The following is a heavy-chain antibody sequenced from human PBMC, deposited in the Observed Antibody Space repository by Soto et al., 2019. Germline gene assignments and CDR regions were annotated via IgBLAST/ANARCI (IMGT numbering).Heavy chain of an antibody. Sequence: EASVKVSCKASGGTFSSYTISWVRQAPGQGLEWMGRIIPILGIANYAQKFQGRVTITADKSTSTAYMELSSLRSEDTAVYYCARLFVDYDTSHWFDPWGQGTLVTVSS. D-gene: IGHD3-22*01. CDR3: ARLFVDYDTSHWFDP. CDR1: GGTFSSYT. V-gene: IGHV1-69*02. J-gene: IGHJ5*02. CDR2: IIPILGIA.